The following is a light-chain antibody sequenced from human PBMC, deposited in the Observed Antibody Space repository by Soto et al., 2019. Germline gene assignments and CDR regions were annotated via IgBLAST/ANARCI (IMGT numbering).Light chain of an antibody. CDR1: RSDVGGYNY. CDR3: HSYTSSSTWV. J-gene: IGLJ3*02. Sequence: QAVVTQPASVSGSPGQSITISCTGTRSDVGGYNYVSWYQQHSGKAPKLMIYDVRNRPSGVSNRFSGSKSGNTASLTISGLQVEDEADYYCHSYTSSSTWVFGGGTKLTVL. CDR2: DVR. V-gene: IGLV2-14*01.